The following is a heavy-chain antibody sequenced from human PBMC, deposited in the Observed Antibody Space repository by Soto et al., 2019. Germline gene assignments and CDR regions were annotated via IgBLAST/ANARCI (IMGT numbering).Heavy chain of an antibody. CDR2: IIPIFGAT. D-gene: IGHD1-26*01. CDR3: ARMGGSFLDS. Sequence: QVQLVQSGAEVKKPGSSVKVSCKASGGTFSSYAITWVRQAPGQGLDWMGEIIPIFGATNFAQKFQGRVTITAVKSTTTAYMELSSLTSEDTAVYYCARMGGSFLDSWGQGTLVTVSS. CDR1: GGTFSSYA. V-gene: IGHV1-69*06. J-gene: IGHJ5*01.